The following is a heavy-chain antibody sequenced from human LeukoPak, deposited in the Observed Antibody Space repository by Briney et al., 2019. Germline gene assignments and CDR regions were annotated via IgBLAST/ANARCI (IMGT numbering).Heavy chain of an antibody. CDR3: ARGYSGSYYLLDWFDP. V-gene: IGHV1-69*05. D-gene: IGHD1-26*01. CDR1: GGTFISYA. J-gene: IGHJ5*02. Sequence: SVKVSCKASGGTFISYAISWVRQAPGQGLEWMGGIIPIFGTANYAQKFQGRVTITTDESTSTAYMELSSLRSEDTAVYYCARGYSGSYYLLDWFDPWGQGTLVTVSS. CDR2: IIPIFGTA.